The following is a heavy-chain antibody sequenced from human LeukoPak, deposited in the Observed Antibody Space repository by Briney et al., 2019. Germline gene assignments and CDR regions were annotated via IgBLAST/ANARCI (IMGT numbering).Heavy chain of an antibody. J-gene: IGHJ4*02. V-gene: IGHV4-61*01. CDR2: IYYSGST. CDR1: GGSVSSGSCY. D-gene: IGHD4-17*01. Sequence: PSETLSLTCTVSGGSVSSGSCYWSWIRQPPGKGLEWIGYIYYSGSTNYNPSLKSRVTISVDTSKNQFSLKLSSVTAADTAVYYCARDLGDYDNYFDYWGQGTLVTVSS. CDR3: ARDLGDYDNYFDY.